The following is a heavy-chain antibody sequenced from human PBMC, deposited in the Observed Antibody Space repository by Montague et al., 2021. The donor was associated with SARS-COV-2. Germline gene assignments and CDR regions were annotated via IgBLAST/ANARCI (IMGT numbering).Heavy chain of an antibody. CDR1: GGSIRSSSYY. D-gene: IGHD3-9*01. CDR2: IYYSGST. Sequence: SETLSLTCTVSGGSIRSSSYYWGWIRQPPGKGLEWIGSIYYSGSTYYNPSLKSRVTKSVDTSKNQFSLKLSSVTAADTAVYYCARGPHYDILTSYYKDGMDVWGQGTTVTVSS. J-gene: IGHJ6*02. CDR3: ARGPHYDILTSYYKDGMDV. V-gene: IGHV4-39*01.